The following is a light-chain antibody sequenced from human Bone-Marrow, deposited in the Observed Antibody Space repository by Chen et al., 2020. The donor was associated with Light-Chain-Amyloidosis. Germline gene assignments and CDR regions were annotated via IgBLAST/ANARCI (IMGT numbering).Light chain of an antibody. CDR3: QQTYTPPLGA. CDR1: QSITTY. Sequence: DIQMTQSPSSLSASVGDRVTITCRASQSITTYLNWYQQKPGKAPKLLIYAASSLQSGVPSRFDGTAYGRHYTLTINSLQPKEFATYYCQQTYTPPLGAFGPGTRVD. V-gene: IGKV1-39*01. CDR2: AAS. J-gene: IGKJ3*01.